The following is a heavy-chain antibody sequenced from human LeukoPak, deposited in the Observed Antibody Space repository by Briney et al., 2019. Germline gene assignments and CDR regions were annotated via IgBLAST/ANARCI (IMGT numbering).Heavy chain of an antibody. V-gene: IGHV3-9*01. J-gene: IGHJ6*02. Sequence: GGSLRLSCAASGFTFDDYVMHWVRQAPGKGLEWVSGISWNSGSIGYADSVKGRFTISRDNAKNSLYLQMNSLRAEDTALYYCAKDGGMGRDYYYGMDVWGQGTTVTVSS. CDR2: ISWNSGSI. CDR3: AKDGGMGRDYYYGMDV. CDR1: GFTFDDYV. D-gene: IGHD5-24*01.